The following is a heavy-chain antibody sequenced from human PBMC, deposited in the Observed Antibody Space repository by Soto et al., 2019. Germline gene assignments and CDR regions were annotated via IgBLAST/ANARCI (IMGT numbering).Heavy chain of an antibody. CDR3: ARQTTGNAFDM. Sequence: GGSLRLSCEASGFTFRSYGMHWVRQAPGRGLEWVAVISYDESYKYYVDSVKGRFTISRDNSKNTLYLQMNSLIAEDTSVYYCARQTTGNAFDMWGQGTMVTVSS. J-gene: IGHJ3*02. D-gene: IGHD4-17*01. CDR1: GFTFRSYG. CDR2: ISYDESYK. V-gene: IGHV3-30*03.